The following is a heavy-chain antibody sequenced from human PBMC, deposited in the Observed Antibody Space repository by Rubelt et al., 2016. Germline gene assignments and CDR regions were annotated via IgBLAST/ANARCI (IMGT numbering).Heavy chain of an antibody. D-gene: IGHD2-15*01. CDR2: IYYTGST. V-gene: IGHV4-59*01. Sequence: QVQLQQWGAGLVKPSETLSLTCNVSGGSISGYYWSWIRQPPGKGLEWIAYIYYTGSTSYNPPLKSRVTISVATSQNQFSRNRSSVTAADTAVDYCARARRFCSGGSCYWGLFDYWGQGTLVTVSS. CDR1: GGSISGYY. J-gene: IGHJ4*02. CDR3: ARARRFCSGGSCYWGLFDY.